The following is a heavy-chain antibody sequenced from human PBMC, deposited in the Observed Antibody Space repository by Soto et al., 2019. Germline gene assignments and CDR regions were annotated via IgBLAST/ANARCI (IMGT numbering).Heavy chain of an antibody. J-gene: IGHJ6*02. CDR1: GYTFSRYG. Sequence: QGQLVQSGPEVKKPGASVKVSCKASGYTFSRYGISWVRQAPGQGLEWMGWVSGYNGDTKYAQNVQGRVTMTVDTSTYTAYMELRSLTSDDTAKYYCAKNGQPPYYYYGMDVWGQWTTVTVSS. CDR3: AKNGQPPYYYYGMDV. CDR2: VSGYNGDT. V-gene: IGHV1-18*01. D-gene: IGHD2-8*01.